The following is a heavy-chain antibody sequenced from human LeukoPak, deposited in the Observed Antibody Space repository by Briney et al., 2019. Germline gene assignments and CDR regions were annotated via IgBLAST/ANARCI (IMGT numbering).Heavy chain of an antibody. CDR3: ATHTISGVVTYAFQM. D-gene: IGHD3-3*01. CDR1: GYSGIELD. Sequence: GASVKVSCKLSGYSGIELDMHWVRQAPGKGLEWMGGFDREDGGTIYARKFQGRVTMTEDTPTDTAYMELTSLTSDDTAVYYCATHTISGVVTYAFQMWGRRSLVTVSS. CDR2: FDREDGGT. J-gene: IGHJ3*02. V-gene: IGHV1-24*01.